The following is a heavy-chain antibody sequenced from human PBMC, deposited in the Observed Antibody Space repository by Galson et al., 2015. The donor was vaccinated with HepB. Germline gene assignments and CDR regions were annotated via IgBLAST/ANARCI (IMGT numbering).Heavy chain of an antibody. CDR1: GFTFGNYA. D-gene: IGHD1-26*01. CDR2: ISGNGEST. V-gene: IGHV3-23*01. J-gene: IGHJ4*02. Sequence: SLRLSCAASGFTFGNYAMSWVRQAPGKGLEWVAGISGNGESTDYANSVKGRFTSSRDNSKNTLFLQMNTLRAEDTAVYYCAKGIWYIGTYPLEYWGQGTLVIVSS. CDR3: AKGIWYIGTYPLEY.